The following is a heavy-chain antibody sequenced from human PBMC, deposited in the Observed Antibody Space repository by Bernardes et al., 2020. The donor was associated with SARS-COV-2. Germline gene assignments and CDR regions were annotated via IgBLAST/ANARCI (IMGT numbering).Heavy chain of an antibody. CDR1: GLIFTSYW. J-gene: IGHJ4*02. Sequence: VGSLILSCAASGLIFTSYWMSWVRQAPGKGLEWVANIKPDGSRKYYVDSVKSRFIISRDNAKNSLYLQMDSLRAEDTAVYYCARDYYDWGSYDDWGQGTLVTVSS. CDR2: IKPDGSRK. D-gene: IGHD3-10*01. CDR3: ARDYYDWGSYDD. V-gene: IGHV3-7*01.